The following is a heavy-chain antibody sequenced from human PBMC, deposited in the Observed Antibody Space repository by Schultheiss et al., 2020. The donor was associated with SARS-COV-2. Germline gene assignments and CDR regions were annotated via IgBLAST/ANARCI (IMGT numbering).Heavy chain of an antibody. CDR1: GFTFSSYA. V-gene: IGHV3-30*01. J-gene: IGHJ4*02. D-gene: IGHD6-19*01. CDR3: ARDNEGGSPLYSSSGTLDWHSSPTYY. CDR2: ISYDGSDK. Sequence: GGSLRLSCAASGFTFSSYAIHWVRQAPGKGLEWVAVISYDGSDKYYADSVKGRFTISRDNSKNTLYLQMNSLRAEDTAVYYCARDNEGGSPLYSSSGTLDWHSSPTYYWGQGTLVTVSS.